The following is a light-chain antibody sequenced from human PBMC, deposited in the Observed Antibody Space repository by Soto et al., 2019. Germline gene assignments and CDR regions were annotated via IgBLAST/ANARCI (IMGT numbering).Light chain of an antibody. CDR1: LSISID. CDR3: QQRGNWPRTWA. CDR2: DAS. V-gene: IGKV3-11*01. Sequence: EIVLTQSPVTLSLSPGEGATLSCKASLSISIDLAWYQQKPGQVPRLLIYDASSRATGIPGRFTGSGSGTDFTLTISSLEPEDFAVYYCQQRGNWPRTWAFGQGTKVEV. J-gene: IGKJ1*01.